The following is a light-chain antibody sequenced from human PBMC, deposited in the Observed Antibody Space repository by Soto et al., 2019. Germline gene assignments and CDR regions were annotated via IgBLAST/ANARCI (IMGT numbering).Light chain of an antibody. J-gene: IGKJ4*01. CDR1: QSGSSN. V-gene: IGKV3-15*01. Sequence: EIVMTQSPATLSVSPGERATLSYRDSQSGSSNLAWYQQKPGQTPKLLIYVASTRATGIPARFSGSGSGTEFTLTISSLQSEDFAVYYCQQYNVWPLTFGEGTKVEFK. CDR2: VAS. CDR3: QQYNVWPLT.